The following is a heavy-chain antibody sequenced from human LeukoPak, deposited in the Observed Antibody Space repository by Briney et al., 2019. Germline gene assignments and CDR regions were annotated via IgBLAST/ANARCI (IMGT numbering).Heavy chain of an antibody. CDR3: AKDLVMIVGSGFDY. CDR1: GFTFSSYG. V-gene: IGHV3-30*02. J-gene: IGHJ4*02. Sequence: GGSLRLSCAASGFTFSSYGMHWVRQAPGKGLEWVAFIRYDGSNKYYADSVKGRFAISRDNSKNTLYLQMNSLRAEDTAVYYCAKDLVMIVGSGFDYWGQGTLVTVSS. D-gene: IGHD3-22*01. CDR2: IRYDGSNK.